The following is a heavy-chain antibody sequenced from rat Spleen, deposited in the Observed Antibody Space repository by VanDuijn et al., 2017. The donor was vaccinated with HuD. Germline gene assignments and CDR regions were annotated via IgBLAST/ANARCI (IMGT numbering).Heavy chain of an antibody. D-gene: IGHD1-1*01. V-gene: IGHV2-72*01. CDR1: GFSLTTYH. CDR2: IWAGGGI. CDR3: ARHDYSGDVDFEY. Sequence: QVQLKESGPGLMQPSETLSLTCTVSGFSLTTYHVSWVRQPPGKSLVWMGTIWAGGGINYNSAVQSRLSISRDTSKSQVFLKMNSLQPEDTGTYYCARHDYSGDVDFEYWGQGVRVTVSS. J-gene: IGHJ2*01.